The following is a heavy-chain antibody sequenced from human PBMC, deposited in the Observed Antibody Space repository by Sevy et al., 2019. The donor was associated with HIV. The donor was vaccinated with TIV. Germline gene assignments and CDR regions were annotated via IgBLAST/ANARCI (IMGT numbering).Heavy chain of an antibody. CDR2: TRNKADSYTT. CDR1: GFTFSDHY. D-gene: IGHD6-13*01. V-gene: IGHV3-72*01. Sequence: GGSLRLSCAASGFTFSDHYMEWVRQAPGKGLEWVGRTRNKADSYTTEYAAFVKGRFTISRDDSKNSLYLQMNSLKTEDTAVYYCATPAGIAAAGRVFDYWGQGSLVTVSS. CDR3: ATPAGIAAAGRVFDY. J-gene: IGHJ4*02.